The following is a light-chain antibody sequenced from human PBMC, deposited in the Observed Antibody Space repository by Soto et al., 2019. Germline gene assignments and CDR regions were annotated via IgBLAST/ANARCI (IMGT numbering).Light chain of an antibody. CDR1: NFGNKN. Sequence: SYELTQPLSVSVALGQTARITCGGNNFGNKNVHWYLKKPGQAPVLVIYSDTNRTSGIPERFSGSNSGNTATLTIRRAQAGDEADYYCQVWDRNTYVFGTGTKLTV. J-gene: IGLJ1*01. CDR3: QVWDRNTYV. V-gene: IGLV3-9*01. CDR2: SDT.